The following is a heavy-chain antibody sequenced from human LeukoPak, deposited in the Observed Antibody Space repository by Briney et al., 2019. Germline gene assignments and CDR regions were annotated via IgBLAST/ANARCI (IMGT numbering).Heavy chain of an antibody. J-gene: IGHJ4*02. D-gene: IGHD3-22*01. CDR3: AKAPRYYDSSGYSDY. CDR1: GFTFSSYA. Sequence: GGSLRLSCAASGFTFSSYAMSWVRQAPGKGLEWVSAISGSGGSTYYADSVKGRFTISRDNSKNTLYLQMNSLRAEDTAVYYGAKAPRYYDSSGYSDYWGQGTLVTVSS. V-gene: IGHV3-23*01. CDR2: ISGSGGST.